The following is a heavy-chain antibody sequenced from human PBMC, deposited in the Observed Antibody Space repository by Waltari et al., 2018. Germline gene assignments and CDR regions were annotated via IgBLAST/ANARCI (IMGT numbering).Heavy chain of an antibody. CDR2: ISDDGSIK. J-gene: IGHJ4*02. Sequence: QVQLVESGGGVVHPGGSLRLSCAASGFPFSTYAVHWVRQAPGKGLGWVAVISDDGSIKYNADSVEGRFTISRDNARNTMSLQMNSLTTEDTAVYYCARGGLEWFGELFDYWGQGTLVTVSS. CDR3: ARGGLEWFGELFDY. D-gene: IGHD3-10*01. V-gene: IGHV3-30*01. CDR1: GFPFSTYA.